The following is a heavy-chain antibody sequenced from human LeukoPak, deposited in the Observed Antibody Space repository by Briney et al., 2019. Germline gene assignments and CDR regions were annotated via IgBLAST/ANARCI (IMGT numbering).Heavy chain of an antibody. J-gene: IGHJ5*02. Sequence: SETLSLTCTVSGGSISSYYWSWIRQPPGKGLEWIGYIYYSGSTNYNPSLKSRVTISVDTSKNQFSLKLSSVTAADTAVYYCARRWFGELLTWGQGTLVTVSS. V-gene: IGHV4-59*12. D-gene: IGHD3-10*01. CDR2: IYYSGST. CDR3: ARRWFGELLT. CDR1: GGSISSYY.